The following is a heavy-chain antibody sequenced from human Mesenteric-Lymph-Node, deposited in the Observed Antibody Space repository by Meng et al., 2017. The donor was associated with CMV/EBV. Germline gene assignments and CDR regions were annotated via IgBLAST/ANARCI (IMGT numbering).Heavy chain of an antibody. Sequence: TVSGGCISCAGYCCSWIRQHPGKGLEWIGYIYYSGTASYNPSLKSRVTMSVDTSKNQFSLKLTSVTAADTALYYCAIDTSGYYHFHYWGQGTLVTVSS. V-gene: IGHV4-31*03. CDR2: IYYSGTA. CDR1: GGCISCAGYC. CDR3: AIDTSGYYHFHY. J-gene: IGHJ4*02. D-gene: IGHD3-22*01.